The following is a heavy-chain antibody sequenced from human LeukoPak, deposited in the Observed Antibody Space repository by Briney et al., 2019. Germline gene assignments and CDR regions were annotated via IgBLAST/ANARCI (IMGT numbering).Heavy chain of an antibody. Sequence: SVKVSCKASGYTFTSDAISWVRQAPGQGLEWIGWISAYNGNTKYAQKFQGRVTITADESTSTAYMELSSLRSEDTAVYYCARDAGYYDSSGLTQFNYWGQGTLVTVSS. CDR1: GYTFTSDA. CDR3: ARDAGYYDSSGLTQFNY. J-gene: IGHJ4*02. D-gene: IGHD3-22*01. V-gene: IGHV1-18*01. CDR2: ISAYNGNT.